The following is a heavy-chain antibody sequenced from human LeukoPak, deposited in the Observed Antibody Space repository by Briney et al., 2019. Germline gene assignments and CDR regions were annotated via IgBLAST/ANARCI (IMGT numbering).Heavy chain of an antibody. D-gene: IGHD2-2*01. CDR3: ARILSSSHAFDI. CDR2: INSNSRNT. Sequence: GGSLRQACAAHGFTFISPDMTWVRQAPAKGLEWVASINSNSRNTHYADSLKSRFTISRDNAKNSLYLQMNSLRAEDTAVYYCARILSSSHAFDIWGQGTMVTVSS. J-gene: IGHJ3*02. V-gene: IGHV3-21*01. CDR1: GFTFISPD.